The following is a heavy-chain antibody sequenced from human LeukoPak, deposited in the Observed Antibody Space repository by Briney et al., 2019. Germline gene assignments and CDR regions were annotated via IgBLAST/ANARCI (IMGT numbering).Heavy chain of an antibody. J-gene: IGHJ5*02. CDR1: GYTFTSYD. V-gene: IGHV1-8*01. D-gene: IGHD2-2*01. Sequence: ASVKVSCKASGYTFTSYDTNWVRQATGQGLEWMGWMNPNSGNTGYAQKFQGRVTMTRNTSISTAYMELSSLRSEDTAVYYCARGDGVVVPAAWYNWFDPWGQGTLVTVSS. CDR3: ARGDGVVVPAAWYNWFDP. CDR2: MNPNSGNT.